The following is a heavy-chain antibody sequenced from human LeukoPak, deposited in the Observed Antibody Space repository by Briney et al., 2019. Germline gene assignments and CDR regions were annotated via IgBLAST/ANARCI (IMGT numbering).Heavy chain of an antibody. J-gene: IGHJ6*03. CDR3: ARDRPYYDFWSGPTDYYYYYMDV. CDR1: GYTFTSYG. V-gene: IGHV1-18*01. CDR2: ISAYNGNT. Sequence: GASVKVSCKASGYTFTSYGISWVRQAPGQGLEWMGWISAYNGNTNYAQKLQGRVTMTTDTSTSTAYMELRSLRSDDTAVYYCARDRPYYDFWSGPTDYYYYYMDVWGKGTTATVSS. D-gene: IGHD3-3*01.